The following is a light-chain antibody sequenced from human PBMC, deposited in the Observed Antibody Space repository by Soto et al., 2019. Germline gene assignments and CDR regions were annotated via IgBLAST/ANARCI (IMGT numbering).Light chain of an antibody. Sequence: EIVLTQSPGTLSLSPGERATLSCRASQSVSSSYLAWYQQKPGQAPRLLIYGASSRATGIPDRFSGSGSGTDFTLTISRLESEDFAVYYCQQYGSSPPLAFGGGTKVESK. J-gene: IGKJ4*01. CDR3: QQYGSSPPLA. CDR2: GAS. V-gene: IGKV3-20*01. CDR1: QSVSSSY.